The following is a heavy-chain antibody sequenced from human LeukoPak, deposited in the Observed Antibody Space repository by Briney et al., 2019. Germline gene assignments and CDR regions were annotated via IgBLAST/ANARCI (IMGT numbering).Heavy chain of an antibody. CDR3: ARETTVTTFGAYYYYYMDV. V-gene: IGHV3-7*01. CDR1: GFTFSSYW. D-gene: IGHD4-17*01. J-gene: IGHJ6*03. CDR2: IKQDGSEK. Sequence: GGSLRLSCAASGFTFSSYWMSWVRQAPGKGLEWVANIKQDGSEKYYVDSVKGRFTISRDNAKNSLYLQMNSLRAEDTAVYYCARETTVTTFGAYYYYYMDVWGKGTTVTICS.